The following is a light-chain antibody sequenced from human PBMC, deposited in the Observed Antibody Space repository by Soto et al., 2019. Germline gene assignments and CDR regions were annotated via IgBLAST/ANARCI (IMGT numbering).Light chain of an antibody. Sequence: IQLTQSPSSVSSSVGDRFTITCLSSQGITSYLAWYQQKPGKAPKLLIYAASTLRSGVPSRFSGSGSGTDFTLTISSLQPEDFATYYCQQLNSYPSITFGQGTRLEIK. CDR1: QGITSY. V-gene: IGKV1-9*01. CDR3: QQLNSYPSIT. CDR2: AAS. J-gene: IGKJ5*01.